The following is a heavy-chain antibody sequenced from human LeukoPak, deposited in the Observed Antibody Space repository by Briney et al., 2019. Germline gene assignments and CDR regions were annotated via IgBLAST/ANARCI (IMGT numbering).Heavy chain of an antibody. V-gene: IGHV3-30*18. J-gene: IGHJ3*02. CDR2: ISSYDGRDK. CDR3: AKGYSGHDYAFDI. D-gene: IGHD5-12*01. Sequence: GGSLRLSCAASGFTFSGSGIHWVRQAPGKGLEWVTLISSYDGRDKYYADSVKGRFTISRDNSNNMVYLQMSSLRVEDTAVYYCAKGYSGHDYAFDIWGQGTVVTISP. CDR1: GFTFSGSG.